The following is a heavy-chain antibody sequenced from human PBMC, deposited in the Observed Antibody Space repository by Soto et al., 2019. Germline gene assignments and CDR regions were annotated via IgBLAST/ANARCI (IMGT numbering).Heavy chain of an antibody. CDR2: FNPTGDTA. V-gene: IGHV1-46*01. CDR3: ARVRRSPYAMDV. Sequence: ASVKVSCKASGYTFTSYYIHWVRQAPGQGLEWMGIFNPTGDTASYAQKLQGRVTMTRDTSTGTAYMELGSLISDDTAVYYCARVRRSPYAMDVWGQGTTVTVSS. D-gene: IGHD2-2*01. J-gene: IGHJ6*02. CDR1: GYTFTSYY.